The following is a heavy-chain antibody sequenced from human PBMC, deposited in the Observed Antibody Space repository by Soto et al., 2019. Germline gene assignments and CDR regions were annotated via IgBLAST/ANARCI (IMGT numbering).Heavy chain of an antibody. D-gene: IGHD1-1*01. V-gene: IGHV4-34*01. CDR3: ARGRSSTGRTPGGLYYYYYYMDV. J-gene: IGHJ6*03. CDR1: VGSFSGYY. Sequence: SETLSLTCAVYVGSFSGYYWSWIRQPPGKGLEWIGEINHSGSTNYNPSLKSRVTISVDTSKNQFSLKLSSVTAADTAVYYCARGRSSTGRTPGGLYYYYYYMDVWGKGTTVT. CDR2: INHSGST.